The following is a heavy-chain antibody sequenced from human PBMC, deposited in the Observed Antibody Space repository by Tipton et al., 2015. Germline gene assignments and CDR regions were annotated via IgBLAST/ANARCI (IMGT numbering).Heavy chain of an antibody. Sequence: TLSLTCTVSGGSISSRYHYWGWIRQPPGKGLEWLGYSYYSGSTYYNPSLKSRLTISVDMSKNQFSLKLSSVTAADTAVYYCARVKVATMLYHFDYWGQGTLVTVSS. D-gene: IGHD5-12*01. J-gene: IGHJ4*02. CDR1: GGSISSRYHY. V-gene: IGHV4-31*03. CDR3: ARVKVATMLYHFDY. CDR2: SYYSGST.